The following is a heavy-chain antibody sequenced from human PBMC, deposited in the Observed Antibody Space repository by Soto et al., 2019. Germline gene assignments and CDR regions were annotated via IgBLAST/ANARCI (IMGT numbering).Heavy chain of an antibody. V-gene: IGHV3-23*01. Sequence: EVQLLESGGGLVQPGGSLRLSCAASGFSFSSYAMVWVRQAPGKGLEWVSVISARGGSLYFADSVKGRFTISRDNSKNVLSLEMNSLRAEDTATSFWAKGSIEYSASVDNWGQGNLVVVSS. CDR3: AKGSIEYSASVDN. J-gene: IGHJ4*02. CDR2: ISARGGSL. CDR1: GFSFSSYA. D-gene: IGHD5-12*01.